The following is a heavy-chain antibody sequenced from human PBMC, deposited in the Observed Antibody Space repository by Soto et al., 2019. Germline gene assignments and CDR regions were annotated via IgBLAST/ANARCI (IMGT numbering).Heavy chain of an antibody. Sequence: SSETLSLTCTVSGGSISRYYWSWIRQPPGKGLEWIGYIYYSGSTNYNPSLKSRVTISVDTSKNQFSLKLSSVTAADTAVYYCARDSVAGRFDYWGQGTLVTVSS. CDR1: GGSISRYY. CDR2: IYYSGST. D-gene: IGHD6-19*01. J-gene: IGHJ4*02. V-gene: IGHV4-59*01. CDR3: ARDSVAGRFDY.